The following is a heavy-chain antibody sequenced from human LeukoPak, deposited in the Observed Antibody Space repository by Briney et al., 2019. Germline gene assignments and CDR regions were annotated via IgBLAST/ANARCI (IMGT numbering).Heavy chain of an antibody. CDR3: ARSREAGDFDY. CDR1: GGSISSYY. D-gene: IGHD6-19*01. V-gene: IGHV4-34*01. J-gene: IGHJ4*02. CDR2: INHSGST. Sequence: SETLSLTCTVSGGSISSYYWSWIRQPPGEGLEWIGEINHSGSTNYNPSLKSRVTISVDTSKNQFSLKLSSVTAADTAVYYCARSREAGDFDYWGQGTLVTVSS.